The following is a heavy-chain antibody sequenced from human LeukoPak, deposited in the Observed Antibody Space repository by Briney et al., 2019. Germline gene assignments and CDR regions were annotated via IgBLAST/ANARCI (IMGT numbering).Heavy chain of an antibody. V-gene: IGHV4-38-2*02. CDR3: ARLGYCGGDCYF. CDR2: IFYSGST. CDR1: GYSIRSGYY. J-gene: IGHJ4*02. D-gene: IGHD2-21*02. Sequence: SETLSLTCSVSGYSIRSGYYWGWMRQPPGKGLEWIGSIFYSGSTYYNPSLKSRVTISVDTSKNQFSLKLSSVTAADTAVYYCARLGYCGGDCYFWGQGTLVTVSS.